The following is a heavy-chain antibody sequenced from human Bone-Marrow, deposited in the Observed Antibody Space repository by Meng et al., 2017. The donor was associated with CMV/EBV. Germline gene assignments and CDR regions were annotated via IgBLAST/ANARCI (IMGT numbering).Heavy chain of an antibody. J-gene: IGHJ3*02. D-gene: IGHD6-19*01. Sequence: GFTINCYVLHWIRQAPGNGLEWVAAMSHGGSTHSYPDSVKGRFTISRDKSRDTVDLQVTSLRPEYSAVYYCAREGYSSGRCGIFDIWGQGTMVTVSS. CDR2: MSHGGSTH. CDR1: GFTINCYV. V-gene: IGHV3-30*19. CDR3: AREGYSSGRCGIFDI.